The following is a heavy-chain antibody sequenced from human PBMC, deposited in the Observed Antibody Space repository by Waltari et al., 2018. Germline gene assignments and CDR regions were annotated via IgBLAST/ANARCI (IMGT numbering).Heavy chain of an antibody. V-gene: IGHV4-61*02. CDR2: IYTSGST. CDR3: ARGAWSSGWFNY. J-gene: IGHJ4*02. CDR1: GGPISSGSYY. D-gene: IGHD6-19*01. Sequence: QVQLQESGPGLVKPSQTLSLTCTVSGGPISSGSYYWSWIRQPAGKGLEWIGRIYTSGSTNYNPALKSRVTIAVDTSKNQFSLKLSSVTAADTAVYYCARGAWSSGWFNYWGQGTLVTVSS.